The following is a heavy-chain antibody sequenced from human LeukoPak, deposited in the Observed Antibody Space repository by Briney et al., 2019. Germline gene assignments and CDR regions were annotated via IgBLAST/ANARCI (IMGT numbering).Heavy chain of an antibody. J-gene: IGHJ4*02. Sequence: SETLSLTCTVSGGSISSYYWSWIRQPPGKGLEWIGYIYYSGSTNYNPSLKSRVTISVDTSKNQFSLKLSSVTAADTAVYYCAIIAAAGTSWGQGTLVTVSS. CDR3: AIIAAAGTS. CDR2: IYYSGST. V-gene: IGHV4-59*01. D-gene: IGHD6-13*01. CDR1: GGSISSYY.